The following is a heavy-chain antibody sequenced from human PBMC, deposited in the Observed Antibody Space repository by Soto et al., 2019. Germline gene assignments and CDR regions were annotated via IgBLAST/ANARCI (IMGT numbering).Heavy chain of an antibody. V-gene: IGHV1-69*13. J-gene: IGHJ6*02. D-gene: IGHD3-3*01. Sequence: VASVKVSCNASGGTFSSYAISWVRQAPGQGLEWMGGIIPIFGTANYAQKFQGRVTITADESTSTAYRELSSLRSEDTAVYYCARVSAIFGVVRDYYDMDVWGQGTTVTVSS. CDR2: IIPIFGTA. CDR1: GGTFSSYA. CDR3: ARVSAIFGVVRDYYDMDV.